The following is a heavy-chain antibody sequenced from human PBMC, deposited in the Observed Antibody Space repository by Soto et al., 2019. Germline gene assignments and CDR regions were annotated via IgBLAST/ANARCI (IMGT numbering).Heavy chain of an antibody. CDR3: ARVPTGKYGVWNY. D-gene: IGHD2-8*01. CDR2: INLDGTTT. CDR1: GFTFSSYW. J-gene: IGHJ4*02. Sequence: EVQLVESGGGLVQPGGSLRLSCAASGFTFSSYWMHWVRQVPGKGLVWVSRINLDGTTTTYADSVKGRFTISRDNAENTLYLQMNSLRGDDTAVYYCARVPTGKYGVWNYWGQGTLVTVSS. V-gene: IGHV3-74*01.